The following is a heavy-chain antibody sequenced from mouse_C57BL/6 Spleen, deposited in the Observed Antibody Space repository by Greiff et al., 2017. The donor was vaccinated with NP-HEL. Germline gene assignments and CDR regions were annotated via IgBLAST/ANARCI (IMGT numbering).Heavy chain of an antibody. J-gene: IGHJ3*01. V-gene: IGHV1-82*01. CDR3: ARNYYDYDGFAWFAY. D-gene: IGHD2-4*01. CDR1: GYAFSSSW. CDR2: IYPGDGDT. Sequence: QVQLQQSGPELVKPGASVKISCKASGYAFSSSWMNWVKQRPGKGLEWIGRIYPGDGDTNYNGKFKGKATLTADKSSSTAYMQLSSLTSEDSAVYFCARNYYDYDGFAWFAYWGQGTLVTVSA.